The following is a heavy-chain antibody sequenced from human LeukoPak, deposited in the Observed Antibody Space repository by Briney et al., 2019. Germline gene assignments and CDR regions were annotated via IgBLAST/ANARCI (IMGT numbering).Heavy chain of an antibody. D-gene: IGHD5-12*01. V-gene: IGHV1-69*02. Sequence: SVKVSCKASGGTFSSYTISWVRQAPGQGLEWVGRIIPIIGIANYAQKFQGRVTITADKSTSTAYMEPSSLRSEDTAVYYCASELLVYSGYDYGFVSGYFDYWGQGTLVTVSS. CDR1: GGTFSSYT. J-gene: IGHJ4*02. CDR2: IIPIIGIA. CDR3: ASELLVYSGYDYGFVSGYFDY.